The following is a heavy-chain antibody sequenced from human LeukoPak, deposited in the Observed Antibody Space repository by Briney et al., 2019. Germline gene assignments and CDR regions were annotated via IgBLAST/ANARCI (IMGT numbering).Heavy chain of an antibody. CDR3: AKDRRDYGDTNDAFDI. CDR1: GFTFSSYG. Sequence: GGSLRLSCAASGFTFSSYGMHWVRQAPGKGLEWVAVISYDGSNKYYADSVKGRFTISRDNSKNTLYLQMNSLRAEDTAVYYCAKDRRDYGDTNDAFDIWGQGTMVTVSS. V-gene: IGHV3-30*18. CDR2: ISYDGSNK. J-gene: IGHJ3*02. D-gene: IGHD4-17*01.